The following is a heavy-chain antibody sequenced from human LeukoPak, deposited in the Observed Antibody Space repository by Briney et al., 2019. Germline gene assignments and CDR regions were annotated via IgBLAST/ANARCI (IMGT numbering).Heavy chain of an antibody. Sequence: ASVKVSCKASGYTFTSYGISWVRQAPGQGLEWMGWISAYNGNTNYAQKLQGRVTMTEDTSTDTAYMELSSLRSEDTAVYYCATDSGGSGSYTAFDIWGQGTMVTVSS. V-gene: IGHV1-18*01. CDR2: ISAYNGNT. J-gene: IGHJ3*02. CDR1: GYTFTSYG. CDR3: ATDSGGSGSYTAFDI. D-gene: IGHD3-10*01.